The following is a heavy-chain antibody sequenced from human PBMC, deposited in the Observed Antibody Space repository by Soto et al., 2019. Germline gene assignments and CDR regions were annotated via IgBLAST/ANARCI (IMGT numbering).Heavy chain of an antibody. CDR2: ISAYNGNT. V-gene: IGHV1-18*01. CDR3: AAVQGGGASFHF. J-gene: IGHJ4*02. D-gene: IGHD1-26*01. Sequence: ASVKVSCKTSDYTFTSYGISWVRQAPGQGLEWIGWISAYNGNTNYAQKLQERVTITTDISTSTAYMELSSLRLEDTAVYYCAAVQGGGASFHFWGQGTLVTVSS. CDR1: DYTFTSYG.